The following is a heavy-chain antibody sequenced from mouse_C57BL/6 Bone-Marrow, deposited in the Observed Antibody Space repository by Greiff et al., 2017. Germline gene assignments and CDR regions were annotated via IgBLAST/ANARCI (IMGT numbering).Heavy chain of an antibody. CDR2: INPSNGGT. Sequence: QVHVKQPGTELVKPGASVKLSCKASGYTFTSYWMHWVKQRPGQGLEWIGNINPSNGGTNYNEKFKNKATLTVDKSSSTAYMQLSSLTSEDSAVYYCARWDYYGRDDYWGQGTTLTVSS. D-gene: IGHD1-1*01. CDR3: ARWDYYGRDDY. V-gene: IGHV1-53*01. J-gene: IGHJ2*01. CDR1: GYTFTSYW.